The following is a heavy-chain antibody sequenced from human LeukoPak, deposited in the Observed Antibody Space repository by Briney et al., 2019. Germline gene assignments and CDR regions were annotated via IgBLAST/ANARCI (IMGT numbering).Heavy chain of an antibody. V-gene: IGHV4-59*01. Sequence: PSETLSLTCVVYGGSLSSYYWSWIRQPPGKGLEWIGYISYSESTNYNPSLRSRVTISVDTSKNQFSLKLSSVTAADTAVYYCARTVHGGSGWYYFDYWGQGTLVTVSS. CDR2: ISYSEST. D-gene: IGHD6-19*01. CDR3: ARTVHGGSGWYYFDY. J-gene: IGHJ4*02. CDR1: GGSLSSYY.